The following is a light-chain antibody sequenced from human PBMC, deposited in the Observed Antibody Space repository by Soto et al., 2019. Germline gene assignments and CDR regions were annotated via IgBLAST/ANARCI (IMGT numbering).Light chain of an antibody. V-gene: IGKV3-15*01. CDR1: QSISSW. J-gene: IGKJ1*01. Sequence: MTQSPSTLSASVGDRVTITCRASQSISSWLAWYQQKPGQAPRLLIYGASTRATGIPARFSGSGSGTEFTLTISRLEPEDFAVYYCQQYGSSPLTFGQGTKVDI. CDR2: GAS. CDR3: QQYGSSPLT.